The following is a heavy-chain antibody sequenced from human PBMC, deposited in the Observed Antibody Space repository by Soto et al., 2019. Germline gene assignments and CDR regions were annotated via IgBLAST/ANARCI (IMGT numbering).Heavy chain of an antibody. CDR2: IIPVFGTT. J-gene: IGHJ4*02. Sequence: ASVKVSCKASGDTFSGYPINWVRQAPGEGLEWMGRIIPVFGTTNDAQRFEGRVTFTAGESTNTAYMELRGLLSEDTAVYYCARDGGFGELKYWGPGTLVTVS. CDR3: ARDGGFGELKY. V-gene: IGHV1-69*13. CDR1: GDTFSGYP. D-gene: IGHD3-10*01.